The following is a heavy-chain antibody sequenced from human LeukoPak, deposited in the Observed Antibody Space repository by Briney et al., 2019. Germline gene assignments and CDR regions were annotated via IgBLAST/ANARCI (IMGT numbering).Heavy chain of an antibody. J-gene: IGHJ4*02. CDR3: ARGRRSSGWRTRVGFDY. CDR1: GGTFSSYA. D-gene: IGHD6-19*01. V-gene: IGHV1-69*13. Sequence: SVKVSCKASGGTFSSYAISWVRQAPGQGREWMGGIIPIFGTANYAQKFQGRVTITADESTSTAYMELSSLRSEDTAVYYCARGRRSSGWRTRVGFDYWGQGTLVTVSS. CDR2: IIPIFGTA.